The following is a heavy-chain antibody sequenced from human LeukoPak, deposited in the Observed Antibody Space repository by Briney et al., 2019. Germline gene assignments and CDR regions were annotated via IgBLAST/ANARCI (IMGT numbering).Heavy chain of an antibody. CDR2: ISSSSSYI. CDR1: GFTFSSYS. CDR3: ARIVPGYSSSWNYYYYMDV. V-gene: IGHV3-21*01. D-gene: IGHD6-13*01. Sequence: GGSLRLSCAASGFTFSSYSMNWVRQAPGKGLEWVSSISSSSSYIYYADSVKGRFTISRDNAKNSLYLQMNSLRAEDTAVYYCARIVPGYSSSWNYYYYMDVWGKGTTVTVSS. J-gene: IGHJ6*03.